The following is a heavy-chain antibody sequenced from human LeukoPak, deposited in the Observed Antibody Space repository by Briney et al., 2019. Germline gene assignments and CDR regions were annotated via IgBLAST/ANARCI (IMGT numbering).Heavy chain of an antibody. CDR3: ARDPRGSQYSHFDS. V-gene: IGHV3-7*01. J-gene: IGHJ4*02. Sequence: PGGSLRLSCAASGLTFSSHWMSWVRQAPGQGLEGVANISPDGDRENYVDSVKGRFSISRDNAKNSLFLQMHSLRAEDTAVYYCARDPRGSQYSHFDSWGQGTQVTVSS. CDR2: ISPDGDRE. D-gene: IGHD3-10*01. CDR1: GLTFSSHW.